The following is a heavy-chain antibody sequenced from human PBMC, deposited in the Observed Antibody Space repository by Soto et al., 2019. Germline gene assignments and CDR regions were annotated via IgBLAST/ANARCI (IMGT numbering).Heavy chain of an antibody. CDR2: IFHSGET. D-gene: IGHD2-15*01. V-gene: IGHV4-30-4*08. CDR3: ARAHFVLGGFDV. CDR1: GGSIGTGDYY. J-gene: IGHJ3*01. Sequence: LSLTCTVSGGSIGTGDYYWSWIRQSPGKGLQWTGYIFHSGETYYTPSLESRLIISIDASKNQFSLNLKSVTAADTAVYFCARAHFVLGGFDVWRRGTVVAVSS.